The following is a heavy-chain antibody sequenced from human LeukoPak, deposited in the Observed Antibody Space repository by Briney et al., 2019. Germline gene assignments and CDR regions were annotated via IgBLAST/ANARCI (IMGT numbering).Heavy chain of an antibody. V-gene: IGHV1-18*01. CDR2: ISAYNGNT. CDR3: ARDLSDSSGWYWGGTYNWFDP. Sequence: GASVKVSCKASGYTFTSYGISWVRQAPGQGLEWMGWISAYNGNTNYAQKLQGRVTMTTDTSTSTAYMELRSLRSDDTAVYYCARDLSDSSGWYWGGTYNWFDPWGQGTLVTVSS. J-gene: IGHJ5*02. D-gene: IGHD6-19*01. CDR1: GYTFTSYG.